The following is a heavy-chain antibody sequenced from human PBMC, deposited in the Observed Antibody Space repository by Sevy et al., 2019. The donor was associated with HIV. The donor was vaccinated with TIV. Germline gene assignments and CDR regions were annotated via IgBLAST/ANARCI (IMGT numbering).Heavy chain of an antibody. CDR2: IRYDGGNT. CDR1: GFTFSSNG. CDR3: ETPSCSNVRIRGYYGMDV. J-gene: IGHJ6*02. D-gene: IGHD2-2*01. Sequence: GGSLRLSCAGSGFTFSSNGMHWVRQAPGKGPEWVAFIRYDGGNTYYAHSVKGRFTISRDNSKNTLYLQMNSLKPEDTALYYCETPSCSNVRIRGYYGMDVWGRGTTVTVSS. V-gene: IGHV3-30*02.